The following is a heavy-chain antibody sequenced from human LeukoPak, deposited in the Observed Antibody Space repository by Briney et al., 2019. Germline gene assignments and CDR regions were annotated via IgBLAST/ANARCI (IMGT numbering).Heavy chain of an antibody. Sequence: PGGSLRLSCAASGFTFSSYSMNWVRQAPGKGLEWVSSISSSSSYIYYADSVKGRFTISRDNAKNSLYLQMNSLRAEDTAVYYCARVNYYDSSGYPYYFDYWGQGTLVTVSS. CDR1: GFTFSSYS. J-gene: IGHJ4*02. CDR2: ISSSSSYI. V-gene: IGHV3-21*01. D-gene: IGHD3-22*01. CDR3: ARVNYYDSSGYPYYFDY.